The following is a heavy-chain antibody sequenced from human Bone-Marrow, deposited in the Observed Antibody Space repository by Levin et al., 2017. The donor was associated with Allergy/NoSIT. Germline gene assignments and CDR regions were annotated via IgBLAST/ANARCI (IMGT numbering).Heavy chain of an antibody. CDR2: IIPSGDT. D-gene: IGHD3-9*01. J-gene: IGHJ4*01. Sequence: PGGSLRLSCAVDGASLSDAYWTWIRQSPGKEMEWIGEIIPSGDTNYNPSLKGRVTILGDTSKNQFSLKLQSVTAADTSIYYCARAREAGYYVDYWGQGTQVTVSS. V-gene: IGHV4-34*12. CDR1: GASLSDAY. CDR3: ARAREAGYYVDY.